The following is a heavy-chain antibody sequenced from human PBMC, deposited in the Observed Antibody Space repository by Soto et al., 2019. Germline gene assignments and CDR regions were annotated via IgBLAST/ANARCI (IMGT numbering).Heavy chain of an antibody. D-gene: IGHD6-19*01. J-gene: IGHJ4*02. V-gene: IGHV3-11*01. CDR3: ARESLSSSGWYEGTFDY. CDR2: ISSSGSTI. Sequence: GGSLRLSCAASGFTFSDYYMSWIRQAPGKGLEWVSYISSSGSTIYYADSVKGRFTISRDNAKNSLYLQMNSLRAEDTAVYYCARESLSSSGWYEGTFDYWGQGTLVTVSS. CDR1: GFTFSDYY.